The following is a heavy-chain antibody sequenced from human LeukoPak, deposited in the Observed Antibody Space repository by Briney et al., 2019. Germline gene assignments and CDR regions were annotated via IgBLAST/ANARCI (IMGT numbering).Heavy chain of an antibody. CDR2: IYYSGST. CDR3: ARNRVPGTTGAFDI. V-gene: IGHV4-59*01. J-gene: IGHJ3*02. Sequence: PSETLSLTCTGSGGSISNYYWSWLRQPPGKGLEWIGHIYYSGSTNYNPSLKSRVTISVDTSKNQFSLKLSSVTAADTAVYYCARNRVPGTTGAFDIWGQGTMVTVSS. D-gene: IGHD1/OR15-1a*01. CDR1: GGSISNYY.